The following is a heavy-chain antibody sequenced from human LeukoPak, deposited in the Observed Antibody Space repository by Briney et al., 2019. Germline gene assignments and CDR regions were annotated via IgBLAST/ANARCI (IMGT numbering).Heavy chain of an antibody. CDR1: GGSISSSSYY. J-gene: IGHJ4*02. V-gene: IGHV4-39*07. Sequence: PSETLSLTCTVSGGSISSSSYYGGWIRQPPGKGLEWIGSIYYSGSTYYNPSLKSRVTISVDTSKNQFSLKLSSVTAADTAVYYCARLYDYVWGSYRYFDYWGQGTLVTVSS. CDR3: ARLYDYVWGSYRYFDY. CDR2: IYYSGST. D-gene: IGHD3-16*02.